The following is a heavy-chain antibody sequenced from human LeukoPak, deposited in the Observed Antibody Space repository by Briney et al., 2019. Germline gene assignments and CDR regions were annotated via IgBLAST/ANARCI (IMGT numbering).Heavy chain of an antibody. CDR3: ARGSDCSGGSCYSYWYFDL. Sequence: GGSLRLSCAASGFSFSSYWMSWVRQAPGKGLEWVANIKRDGSEKNYVDSVKGRFTISRDNAKNTLYLQMNSLRAEDTAMYYCARGSDCSGGSCYSYWYFDLWGRGTLVTVSS. J-gene: IGHJ2*01. CDR2: IKRDGSEK. V-gene: IGHV3-7*02. D-gene: IGHD2-15*01. CDR1: GFSFSSYW.